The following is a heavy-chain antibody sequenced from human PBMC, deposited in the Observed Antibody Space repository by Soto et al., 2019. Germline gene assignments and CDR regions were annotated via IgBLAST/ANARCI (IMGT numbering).Heavy chain of an antibody. J-gene: IGHJ4*02. D-gene: IGHD2-8*02. V-gene: IGHV4-28*03. Sequence: SETLSLTCTVSDYSINSDSNLWGWIRQPPGKGLEWIGYIHSGGSSYYNPSLKSRVTISVDTSKNQFSLKLTSVTAADTAVYYCARDKITGLFDYWGQGTLVTVSS. CDR2: IHSGGSS. CDR1: DYSINSDSNL. CDR3: ARDKITGLFDY.